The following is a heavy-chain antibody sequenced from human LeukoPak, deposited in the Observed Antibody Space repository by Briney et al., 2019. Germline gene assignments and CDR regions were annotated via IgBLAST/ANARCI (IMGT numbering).Heavy chain of an antibody. D-gene: IGHD6-19*01. CDR1: GITLSTYW. V-gene: IGHV3-7*05. J-gene: IGHJ4*02. Sequence: GGSLRLSCAGSGITLSTYWMNWVRQAPGKGLEWVAIIKQDGSETYYVDSVKGRFTISRDNAKNSLYLQMNSLRAEDTAVYYCARGSGWLIDYWGQGSLVTVS. CDR3: ARGSGWLIDY. CDR2: IKQDGSET.